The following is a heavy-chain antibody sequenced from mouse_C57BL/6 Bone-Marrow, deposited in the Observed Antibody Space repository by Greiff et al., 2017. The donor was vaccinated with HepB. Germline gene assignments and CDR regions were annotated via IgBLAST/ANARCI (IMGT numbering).Heavy chain of an antibody. J-gene: IGHJ2*01. CDR2: ISSGGSYT. Sequence: VKLVESGGDLVKPGGSLKLSCAASGFTFSSYGMSWVRQTPDKRLEWVATISSGGSYTYYPDSVKGRFTISRDNAKNTLYLQMSSLKSEDTAMYYCARRSYSPYYFDYWGQGTTLTVSS. D-gene: IGHD1-1*01. CDR1: GFTFSSYG. CDR3: ARRSYSPYYFDY. V-gene: IGHV5-6*02.